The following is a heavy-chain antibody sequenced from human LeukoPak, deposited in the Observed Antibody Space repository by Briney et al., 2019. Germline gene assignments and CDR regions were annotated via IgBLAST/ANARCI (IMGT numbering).Heavy chain of an antibody. J-gene: IGHJ4*02. Sequence: GGSLRLSCAASVFTFTNYAMSWVRQAPGKGLEWISAIVGSGVSTYYADSVKGRFTISRDNSKDTLYLQMNSLRTEDTAVYYCAKWGDYDVLTGYYDSDYWGQGTRVTVSS. V-gene: IGHV3-23*01. CDR1: VFTFTNYA. D-gene: IGHD3-9*01. CDR3: AKWGDYDVLTGYYDSDY. CDR2: IVGSGVST.